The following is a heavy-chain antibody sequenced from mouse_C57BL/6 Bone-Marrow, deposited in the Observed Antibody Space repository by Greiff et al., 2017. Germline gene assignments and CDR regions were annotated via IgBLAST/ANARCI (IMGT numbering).Heavy chain of an antibody. Sequence: EVQRVESEGGLVQPGSSMKLSCTASGFTFSDYYMAWVRQVPETGLEWVANINYDGSSTYYLDSLKSRFIISRDNAKNILYLQMSSLKSEDTATYYCARESFIYYGNYEGAMDYWGQGTSVTVSS. CDR2: INYDGSST. V-gene: IGHV5-16*01. D-gene: IGHD2-1*01. CDR3: ARESFIYYGNYEGAMDY. CDR1: GFTFSDYY. J-gene: IGHJ4*01.